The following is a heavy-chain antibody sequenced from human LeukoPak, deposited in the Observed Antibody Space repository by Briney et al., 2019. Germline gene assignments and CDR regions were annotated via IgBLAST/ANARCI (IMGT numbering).Heavy chain of an antibody. V-gene: IGHV3-21*01. Sequence: PGGSLRLSCAASGFTFCSYSMNWVRQAPGKGLEWVSSISSSSSYIYYADSVKGRFTISRDNAKNSLYLQMNSLRAEDTAVYYCARAASRSSGWYNYWGQGTLVTVSS. CDR2: ISSSSSYI. J-gene: IGHJ4*02. CDR3: ARAASRSSGWYNY. D-gene: IGHD6-19*01. CDR1: GFTFCSYS.